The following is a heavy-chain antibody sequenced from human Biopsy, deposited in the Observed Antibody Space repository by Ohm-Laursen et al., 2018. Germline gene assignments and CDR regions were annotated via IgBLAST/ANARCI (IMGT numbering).Heavy chain of an antibody. Sequence: GTLSLTCTVSDGSINSYYWNWIRQPPGKRLEWIGNIYYSGSTNFNPSLESRVTISVDTSKNQFSLNLFSVTAADAARYFCARGEYYAYWSGARKLNYFDYWGQGTLVTVSS. CDR1: DGSINSYY. J-gene: IGHJ4*02. V-gene: IGHV4-59*12. CDR3: ARGEYYAYWSGARKLNYFDY. CDR2: IYYSGST. D-gene: IGHD3-3*01.